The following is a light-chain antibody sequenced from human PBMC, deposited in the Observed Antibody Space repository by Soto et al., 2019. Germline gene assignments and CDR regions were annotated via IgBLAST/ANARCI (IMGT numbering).Light chain of an antibody. V-gene: IGLV2-23*01. J-gene: IGLJ2*01. CDR1: SSDVGTYDL. CDR3: CSFAGSNSLV. CDR2: EAT. Sequence: QSALTQPASVSGSPGQSITISCTGSSSDVGTYDLVSWYQHHPGAAPKLMIYEATRRHSGISNRFSGSKSGNTASLTISGLQAEDEADYYCCSFAGSNSLVVGGGTKLTVL.